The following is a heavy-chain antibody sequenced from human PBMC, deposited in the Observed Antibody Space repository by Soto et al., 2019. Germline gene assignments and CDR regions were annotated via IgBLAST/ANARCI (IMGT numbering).Heavy chain of an antibody. CDR2: NYYSGIT. D-gene: IGHD6-6*01. CDR1: GGSISSGGYY. V-gene: IGHV4-31*03. Sequence: PSETLSLTCTVSGGSISSGGYYWTWIRQHPGKGLEWIGYNYYSGITYYNPSLKSRVTISLDTSKNQFSLKLSSVTAADTAVYYCASGSSIAGLYYSMDVWGQGTTVTVS. CDR3: ASGSSIAGLYYSMDV. J-gene: IGHJ6*02.